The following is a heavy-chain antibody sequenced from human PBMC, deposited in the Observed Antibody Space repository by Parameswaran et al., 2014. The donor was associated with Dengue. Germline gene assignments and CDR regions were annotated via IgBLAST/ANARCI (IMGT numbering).Heavy chain of an antibody. V-gene: IGHV1-8*01. Sequence: WVRQAPGQGLEWMGWMNPNSGNTGYAQKFQGRVTMTRNTSISTAYMELSSLRSEDTAVYYCASFSWANHDAFDIWGQGTMVTVSS. J-gene: IGHJ3*02. CDR3: ASFSWANHDAFDI. D-gene: IGHD2-15*01. CDR2: MNPNSGNT.